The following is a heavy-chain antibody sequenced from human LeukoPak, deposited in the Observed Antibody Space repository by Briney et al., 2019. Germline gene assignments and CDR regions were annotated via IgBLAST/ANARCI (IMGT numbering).Heavy chain of an antibody. CDR3: ASAKKAVAGFFDY. V-gene: IGHV4-59*01. Sequence: SETLSLTCTVSGDSISSYYWSWIRQPPGKGLEWIGYIYYSGSTNYNPSLKSRLTISVDTSKNQLSLKLSSVTAADTAVYYCASAKKAVAGFFDYWGQGTLVTVSS. CDR2: IYYSGST. J-gene: IGHJ4*02. CDR1: GDSISSYY. D-gene: IGHD6-19*01.